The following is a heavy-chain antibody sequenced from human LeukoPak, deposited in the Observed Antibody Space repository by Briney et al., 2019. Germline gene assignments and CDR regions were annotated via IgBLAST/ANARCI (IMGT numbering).Heavy chain of an antibody. V-gene: IGHV4-39*01. Sequence: SETLSLTCNVSGDYITTTNYYWAWTRQPPGKGLEWIASVFYSGTTYYNPSLKSRVTISMDTSRKQISLRLTSVTATDTAIYYCARRSRLYRHETTGYHDSWGQGTLVTVSS. CDR2: VFYSGTT. CDR1: GDYITTTNYY. CDR3: ARRSRLYRHETTGYHDS. D-gene: IGHD3-9*01. J-gene: IGHJ4*02.